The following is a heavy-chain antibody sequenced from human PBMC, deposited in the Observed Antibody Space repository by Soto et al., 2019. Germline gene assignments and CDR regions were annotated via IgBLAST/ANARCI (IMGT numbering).Heavy chain of an antibody. V-gene: IGHV1-69*01. D-gene: IGHD4-17*01. CDR2: IIPIFGTA. Sequence: QVQLVQSGAEVKKPVSSVKVSCKASGGTFSSYAISWVRQAPGQGLEWMGGIIPIFGTANYAQKFQGRVTINADESTSTAYMELSSLRSEDTAVYYCARGINAYGDSVYFDYWGQGTLVTVSS. CDR1: GGTFSSYA. CDR3: ARGINAYGDSVYFDY. J-gene: IGHJ4*02.